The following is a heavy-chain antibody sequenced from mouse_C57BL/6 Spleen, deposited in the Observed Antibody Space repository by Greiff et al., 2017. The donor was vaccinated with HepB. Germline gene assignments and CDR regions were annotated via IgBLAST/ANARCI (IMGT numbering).Heavy chain of an antibody. CDR2: IDPSDSYT. V-gene: IGHV1-50*01. CDR1: GYTFTSYW. D-gene: IGHD2-2*01. Sequence: QVQLQQPGAELVKPGASVKLSCKASGYTFTSYWMQWVKQRPGQGLEWIGEIDPSDSYTNYNQKFKGKATLTVDTSSSTAYMQLSSLTSEDSAVYYCARDGYADYWGQGTTLTVSS. CDR3: ARDGYADY. J-gene: IGHJ2*01.